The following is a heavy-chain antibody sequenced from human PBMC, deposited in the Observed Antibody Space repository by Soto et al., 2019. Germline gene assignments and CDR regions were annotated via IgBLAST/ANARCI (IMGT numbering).Heavy chain of an antibody. D-gene: IGHD3-22*01. CDR3: ARGVDYYDSSGYYSQRFDY. J-gene: IGHJ4*02. CDR2: INPSGGST. V-gene: IGHV1-46*01. Sequence: SVEIACKADRENISSYDVPLIRKAHGQGLEWMGVINPSGGSTSYAQKFQGRVTMTRDTSTSTVYMELSSLRSEDTAVYYCARGVDYYDSSGYYSQRFDYWGQGTLVTVSA. CDR1: RENISSYD.